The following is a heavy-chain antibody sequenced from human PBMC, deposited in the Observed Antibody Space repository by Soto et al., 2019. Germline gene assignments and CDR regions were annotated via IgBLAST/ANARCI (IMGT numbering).Heavy chain of an antibody. V-gene: IGHV3-7*01. CDR1: GFTFSSYW. Sequence: GGSLRLSCAASGFTFSSYWMSWVRQAPGKGLEWVAYIKQDGSEKYYADSVKGRFTISRDNAKNSLYLQMNSLRAEDTALYYCARDLYYDSSGYCVYWGQGTLVTVSS. D-gene: IGHD3-22*01. CDR3: ARDLYYDSSGYCVY. CDR2: IKQDGSEK. J-gene: IGHJ4*02.